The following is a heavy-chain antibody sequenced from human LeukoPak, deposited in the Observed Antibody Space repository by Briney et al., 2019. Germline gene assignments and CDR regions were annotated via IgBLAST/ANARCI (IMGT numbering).Heavy chain of an antibody. CDR2: INHSGST. J-gene: IGHJ4*02. V-gene: IGHV4-34*01. D-gene: IGHD4-11*01. CDR1: GGSFSGYY. Sequence: SETLSLTCAVSGGSFSGYYWSWIRQPPGKGLEWIWEINHSGSTNYNPSLKSRVTISVETSKNQYSLSLSSVTAADTAVYYCARREVTEGPFDYWGQGTLVTVSS. CDR3: ARREVTEGPFDY.